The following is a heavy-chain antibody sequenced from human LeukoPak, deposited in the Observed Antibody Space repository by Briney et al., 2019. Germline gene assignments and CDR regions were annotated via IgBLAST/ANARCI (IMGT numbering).Heavy chain of an antibody. J-gene: IGHJ6*02. CDR3: ARGGGTLADYYYYDLDV. V-gene: IGHV4-30-4*01. CDR1: GGSISSGDYY. Sequence: PSQTLSLTCTVSGGSISSGDYYWSWIRQPPGKGLEWIGYIYYSGSTYYNPSLKSRVTISVDTSKNQFSLKLSSVTAADTAVYYCARGGGTLADYYYYDLDVWGQGTTVTVSS. D-gene: IGHD1-1*01. CDR2: IYYSGST.